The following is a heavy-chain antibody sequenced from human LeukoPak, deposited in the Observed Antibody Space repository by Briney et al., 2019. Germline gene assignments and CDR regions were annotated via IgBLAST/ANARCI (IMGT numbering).Heavy chain of an antibody. CDR2: IYSGGST. Sequence: ETLSLTCAVYGGSFSGYYWSWVRQAPGKGLEWVSVIYSGGSTYYADSVKGRFTISRDNSKNTLYLQMNSLRAEDTAVYYCAAGVVATTNFDYWGQGTLVTVSS. CDR3: AAGVVATTNFDY. J-gene: IGHJ4*02. D-gene: IGHD5-12*01. CDR1: GGSFSGYY. V-gene: IGHV3-66*01.